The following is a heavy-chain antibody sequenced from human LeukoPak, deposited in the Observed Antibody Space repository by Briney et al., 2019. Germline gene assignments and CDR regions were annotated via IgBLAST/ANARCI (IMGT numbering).Heavy chain of an antibody. V-gene: IGHV1-46*01. CDR1: GYTFTSYG. Sequence: ASVKVSCKASGYTFTSYGISWVRQAPGQGLEWMGIINPSDGNTAYAQNFQGRVPMTRDTSTSTVYMELRSLRVEDTAIYYCARGDGNLIIPDFWGQGTLVTVSS. CDR2: INPSDGNT. J-gene: IGHJ4*02. CDR3: ARGDGNLIIPDF.